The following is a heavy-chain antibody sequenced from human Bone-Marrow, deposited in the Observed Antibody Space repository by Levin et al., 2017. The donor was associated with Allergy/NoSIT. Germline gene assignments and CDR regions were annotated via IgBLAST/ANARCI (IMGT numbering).Heavy chain of an antibody. CDR1: GFTFDDYA. Sequence: GGSLRLSCAASGFTFDDYAMHWVRQVPGRGLEWVAGINWKSNSLGYADSVKGRFTISRDNAKSPLYLQMNRLRAEDTALYYCAKDINSGYTSGWNDFWGQGTLVTVSS. CDR3: AKDINSGYTSGWNDF. D-gene: IGHD6-19*01. CDR2: INWKSNSL. J-gene: IGHJ4*02. V-gene: IGHV3-9*01.